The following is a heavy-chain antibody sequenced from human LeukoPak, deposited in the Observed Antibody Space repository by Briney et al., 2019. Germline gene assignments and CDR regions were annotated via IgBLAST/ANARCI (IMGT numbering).Heavy chain of an antibody. V-gene: IGHV3-48*02. Sequence: GGSLRLSCAASGFTFSSYSMNWIRQAPGKGLEWISYIKSSGTTILYADSVKGRFTISRDNVKNSLSLQMNSLRDEDTAVYYCARDRDIFDIWGHGTMVTVS. CDR2: IKSSGTTI. CDR3: ARDRDIFDI. J-gene: IGHJ3*02. CDR1: GFTFSSYS. D-gene: IGHD3-10*01.